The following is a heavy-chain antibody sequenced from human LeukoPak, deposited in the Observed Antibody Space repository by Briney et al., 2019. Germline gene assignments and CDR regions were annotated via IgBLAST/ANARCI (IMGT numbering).Heavy chain of an antibody. J-gene: IGHJ4*02. CDR1: GYTXTGYY. V-gene: IGHV1-2*02. CDR3: ARDLLGATGDY. D-gene: IGHD1-26*01. CDR2: INANSGGT. Sequence: ASVKVSCKASGYTXTGYYMHRVRQAPGQGLEWMGCINANSGGTNYAQKFQGRVTMTRDTSISTAYMELNWLRSDDTAVYYCARDLLGATGDYWGQGTLVTVSS.